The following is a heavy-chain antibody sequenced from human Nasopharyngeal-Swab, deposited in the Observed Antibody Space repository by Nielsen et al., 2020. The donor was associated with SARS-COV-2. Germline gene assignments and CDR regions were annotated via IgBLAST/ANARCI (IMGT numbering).Heavy chain of an antibody. J-gene: IGHJ6*02. CDR1: GFTFSSYG. CDR3: ARGVRSVSIAAAGVYYYYGMDV. V-gene: IGHV3-30*03. CDR2: ISYDGSNK. D-gene: IGHD6-13*01. Sequence: GGSLRLSCAASGFTFSSYGMHWVRQAPGRGLEWVAVISYDGSNKHYADSVKGRFTISSDNSKTTLYLQMNSLRAEDTAVYYCARGVRSVSIAAAGVYYYYGMDVWGQGTTVTVSS.